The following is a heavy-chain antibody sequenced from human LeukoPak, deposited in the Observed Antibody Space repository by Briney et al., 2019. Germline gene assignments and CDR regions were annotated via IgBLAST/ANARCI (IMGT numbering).Heavy chain of an antibody. J-gene: IGHJ6*03. CDR3: ARARGDSPRIYYYMDV. V-gene: IGHV4-30-4*01. CDR1: GDSISIGDHR. Sequence: PSQTLSLTCSVSGDSISIGDHRWSWIRQSPGKGLEWIGYIYYIGTAYYNPSLRSRVALSADTSKNQFSLKLNSVTVADSAVYFCARARGDSPRIYYYMDVWGKGTTVTVSS. D-gene: IGHD3-16*01. CDR2: IYYIGTA.